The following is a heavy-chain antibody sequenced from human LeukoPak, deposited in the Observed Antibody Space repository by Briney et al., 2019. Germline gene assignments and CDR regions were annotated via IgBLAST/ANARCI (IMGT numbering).Heavy chain of an antibody. CDR2: IYHSGST. Sequence: PSETLSLTCAVSGYSISSGYYWGWIRQPPGKGLEWIGSIYHSGSTYYNPSLKSRVTISVDTSKNQFSLKLSSVTAADTAVYYCARGNLGYCSSTSCYYYYYMDVWGKGTTVTVSS. V-gene: IGHV4-38-2*01. D-gene: IGHD2-2*01. J-gene: IGHJ6*03. CDR1: GYSISSGYY. CDR3: ARGNLGYCSSTSCYYYYYMDV.